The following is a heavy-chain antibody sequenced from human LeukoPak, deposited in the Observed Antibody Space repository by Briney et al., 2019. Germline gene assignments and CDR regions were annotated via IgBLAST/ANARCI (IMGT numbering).Heavy chain of an antibody. J-gene: IGHJ4*02. CDR2: ISAYNGNT. V-gene: IGHV1-18*01. CDR1: GYTFTSYG. CDR3: ARVDYYDSSGQYHFDY. D-gene: IGHD3-22*01. Sequence: GASVKVSCKASGYTFTSYGISWVRQAPGQGLEWMGWISAYNGNTNDAQKLQGRVTMTIDTSTSTAYMELRSLKFDDTAVYYCARVDYYDSSGQYHFDYWGQGTLVTVSS.